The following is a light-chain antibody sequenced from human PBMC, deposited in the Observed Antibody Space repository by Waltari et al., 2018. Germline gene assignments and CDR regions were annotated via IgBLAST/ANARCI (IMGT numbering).Light chain of an antibody. CDR3: QAWDTITGGV. CDR2: QST. CDR1: KMGDKF. V-gene: IGLV3-1*01. Sequence: SYELTPPPSVSVSPGQTASIPCSGHKMGDKFACWYQQKPGQSPVLVIYQSTKRPSGIPERFSGSNSGNTATLTISGTQAMDEADYYCQAWDTITGGVFGGGTKLTVL. J-gene: IGLJ2*01.